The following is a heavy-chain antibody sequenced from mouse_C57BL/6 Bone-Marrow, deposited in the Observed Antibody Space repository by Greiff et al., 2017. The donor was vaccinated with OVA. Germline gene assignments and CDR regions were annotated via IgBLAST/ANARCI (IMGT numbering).Heavy chain of an antibody. Sequence: QVQLKESGAELVMPGASVKLSCKASGYTFTSYWMHWVKQRPGQGLEWIGEIDPSDSYTNYNQKFKGKSTLTVDKSSSTAYMQLSSLTSEDSAVYYCAREGCYYSYAMDYWGQGTSVTVSS. J-gene: IGHJ4*01. D-gene: IGHD2-12*01. CDR1: GYTFTSYW. CDR3: AREGCYYSYAMDY. CDR2: IDPSDSYT. V-gene: IGHV1-69*01.